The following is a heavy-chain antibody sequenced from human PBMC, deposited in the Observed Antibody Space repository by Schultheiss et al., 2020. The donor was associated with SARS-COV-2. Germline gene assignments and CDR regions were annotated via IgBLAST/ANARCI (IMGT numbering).Heavy chain of an antibody. CDR1: GYSFTSNW. CDR2: SYPGDSRT. J-gene: IGHJ4*02. D-gene: IGHD6-13*01. CDR3: AKGPRAAPTTFDY. Sequence: GGSLRLSCRVSGYSFTSNWVGWVRQMPGKGLEWMGISYPGDSRTTYTPSFQGQVTISADKSSNTAFLQWSSLRASDTAMYYCAKGPRAAPTTFDYWGQGTLVTVSS. V-gene: IGHV5-51*01.